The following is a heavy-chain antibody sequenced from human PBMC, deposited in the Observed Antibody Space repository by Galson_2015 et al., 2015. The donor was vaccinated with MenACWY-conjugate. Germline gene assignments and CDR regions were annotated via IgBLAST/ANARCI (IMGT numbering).Heavy chain of an antibody. J-gene: IGHJ4*02. CDR3: SRTPMGRGVWRRDFRFDDILTGWVY. CDR1: GESFSSHY. V-gene: IGHV4-34*01. CDR2: INQSGST. Sequence: ETLSLTCAVYGESFSSHYWGWIRQSPGKGLEWIGEINQSGSTNYNPSLKSRVTMSVDTSKNQFSLNLNSVTAADTAVYYCSRTPMGRGVWRRDFRFDDILTGWVYWGQGTLVTVSS. D-gene: IGHD3-9*01.